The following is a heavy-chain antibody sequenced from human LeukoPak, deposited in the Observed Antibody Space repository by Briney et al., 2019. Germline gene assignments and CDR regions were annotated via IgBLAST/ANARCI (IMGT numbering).Heavy chain of an antibody. CDR2: ISGSGGST. CDR1: GFTFSSYA. Sequence: PGGSLRLSCAGSGFTFSSYAMSWVRQASGKGLEWVSAISGSGGSTYYADSVKGRFTISRDNSKNTLYLQMNSLRAEDTAVYYCAKESTVTPGNVNWFDSWGQGTLVTVSS. V-gene: IGHV3-23*01. J-gene: IGHJ5*01. CDR3: AKESTVTPGNVNWFDS. D-gene: IGHD4-17*01.